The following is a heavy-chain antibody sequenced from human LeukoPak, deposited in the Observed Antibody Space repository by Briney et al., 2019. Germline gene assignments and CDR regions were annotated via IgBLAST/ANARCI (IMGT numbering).Heavy chain of an antibody. Sequence: SVKVSCKASGGTFSSYAISWVRQAPGQGLERMGGIIPIFGTANYAQKFQGRVTITADKSTSTAYMELSSLRSEDTAVYYCARGPGYSYGLCDYWGQGTLVTVSS. CDR1: GGTFSSYA. V-gene: IGHV1-69*06. D-gene: IGHD5-18*01. CDR2: IIPIFGTA. CDR3: ARGPGYSYGLCDY. J-gene: IGHJ4*02.